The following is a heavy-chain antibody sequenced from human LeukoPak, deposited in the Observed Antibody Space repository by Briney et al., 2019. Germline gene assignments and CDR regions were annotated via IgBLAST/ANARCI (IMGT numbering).Heavy chain of an antibody. CDR2: IKKDGSEK. J-gene: IGHJ2*01. D-gene: IGHD2-21*02. V-gene: IGHV3-7*05. CDR1: GFTFSSYW. Sequence: PGGSLRLSCAASGFTFSSYWMSWVRQAPGKGLEWVANIKKDGSEKFYVDSVKGRFTISRDNAKNSLYLQMNSLRAEDTAVYYCAREGIVVVTDPYWYFDLWGRGTLVTVSS. CDR3: AREGIVVVTDPYWYFDL.